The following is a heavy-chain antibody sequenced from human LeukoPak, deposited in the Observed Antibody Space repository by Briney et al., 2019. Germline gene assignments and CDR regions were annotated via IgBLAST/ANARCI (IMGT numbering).Heavy chain of an antibody. D-gene: IGHD2-15*01. CDR2: ISYDGTNK. Sequence: PGGSLRLSCAASGFTFTNYALHWVRQAPGKGLEWVAVISYDGTNKYYADSVKGRFTISRDNSKSTLYLQMNSPRAEDTAVYYCALPPSDIVVVVAATTPSGDWGQGTLVTVSS. J-gene: IGHJ4*02. CDR3: ALPPSDIVVVVAATTPSGD. V-gene: IGHV3-30-3*01. CDR1: GFTFTNYA.